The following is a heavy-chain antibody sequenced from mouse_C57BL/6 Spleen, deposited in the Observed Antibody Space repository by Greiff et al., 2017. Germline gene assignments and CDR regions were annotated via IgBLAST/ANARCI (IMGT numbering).Heavy chain of an antibody. CDR2: IDPSDSET. Sequence: QVQLKESGAELVRPGSSVKLSCKASGYTFTSYWMHWVKQRPIQGLEWIGNIDPSDSETHYNQKFKDKATLTVDKSSSTAYMQLSSLTSEDSAVYYCATYYGSSYNWFAYWGQGTLVTVSA. D-gene: IGHD1-1*01. CDR3: ATYYGSSYNWFAY. CDR1: GYTFTSYW. J-gene: IGHJ3*01. V-gene: IGHV1-52*01.